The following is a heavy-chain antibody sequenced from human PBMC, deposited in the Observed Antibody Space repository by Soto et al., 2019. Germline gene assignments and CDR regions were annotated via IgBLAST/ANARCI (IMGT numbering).Heavy chain of an antibody. CDR1: GFTFSNYW. V-gene: IGHV3-7*01. D-gene: IGHD2-21*01. CDR2: IKEDGSER. J-gene: IGHJ5*02. Sequence: EVQLVESGGDLVQPGGSLRLSCAASGFTFSNYWMSWVRQAPGKGLEWVANIKEDGSERNYVNSVKGRFTISRDNAENSLYLQMNSLRAEDTAVYYCASDRHIGPWGQGTLVTVSS. CDR3: ASDRHIGP.